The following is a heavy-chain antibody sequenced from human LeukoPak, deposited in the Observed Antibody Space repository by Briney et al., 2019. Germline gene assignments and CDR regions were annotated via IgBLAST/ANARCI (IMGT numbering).Heavy chain of an antibody. CDR3: ARHVWLQPFDY. J-gene: IGHJ4*02. CDR1: GDSISSVY. D-gene: IGHD3-9*01. CDR2: IYYSGST. V-gene: IGHV4-59*08. Sequence: SETLSLTCTVSGDSISSVYWSWIRQPPGKGLEWIGYIYYSGSTNYNPSLQSRVIISVDTSKNQFSLKLSSVTAADTAVYYCARHVWLQPFDYWGQGTLVTVSS.